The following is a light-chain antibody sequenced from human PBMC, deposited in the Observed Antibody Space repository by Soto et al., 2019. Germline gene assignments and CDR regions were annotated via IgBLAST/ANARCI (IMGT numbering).Light chain of an antibody. J-gene: IGLJ1*01. CDR3: AAWDDSLNAYV. V-gene: IGLV1-44*01. CDR2: SND. CDR1: VSNIGSNT. Sequence: QSVLTQPPSASGPPGQRVTISCSGSVSNIGSNTVNWYQHLPGTAPRFLIYSNDQRPSGVPDRVSGSKSGTSASLAISGLQSEDEADYYCAAWDDSLNAYVFGTGTKLTV.